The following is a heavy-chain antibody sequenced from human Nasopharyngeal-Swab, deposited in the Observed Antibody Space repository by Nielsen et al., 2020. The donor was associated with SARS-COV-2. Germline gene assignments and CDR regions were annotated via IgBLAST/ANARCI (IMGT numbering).Heavy chain of an antibody. D-gene: IGHD6-19*01. CDR2: IYYSGST. CDR1: GDSISYSY. V-gene: IGHV4-59*08. CDR3: ARHEVTYSSGSFALDV. J-gene: IGHJ6*02. Sequence: SETLSLTCTVSGDSISYSYWSWIRPPPGKGLEWIGYIYYSGSTNYNPSLKSRITISVDTSKNQFSLKLSSVTAADTAVYYCARHEVTYSSGSFALDVWGQGTTVTVSS.